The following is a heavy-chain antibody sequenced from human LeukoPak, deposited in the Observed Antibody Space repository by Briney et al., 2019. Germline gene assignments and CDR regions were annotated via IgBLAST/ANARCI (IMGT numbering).Heavy chain of an antibody. CDR1: GYTFTGYY. D-gene: IGHD4-11*01. V-gene: IGHV1-2*02. CDR3: ASSADYSNQHNDY. J-gene: IGHJ4*02. CDR2: INPNSGGA. Sequence: ASVKVSCKASGYTFTGYYMHWVRQAPGQGLEWMGWINPNSGGANYAQKFQGRVTMTRDTSISTGYMELSSLRSDDTAVYYCASSADYSNQHNDYWGQGTLVTVS.